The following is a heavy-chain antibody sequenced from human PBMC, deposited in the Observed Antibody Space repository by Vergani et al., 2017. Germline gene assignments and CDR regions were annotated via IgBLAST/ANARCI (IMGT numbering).Heavy chain of an antibody. CDR3: AKATTGEPYYYYYMDV. CDR1: GFTFSSYA. V-gene: IGHV3-23*01. Sequence: EVQLLESGGGLVQPGGSLRLSCAASGFTFSSYAMSWVRQAPGKGLEWVSAISGSGGSTYYADSVKGRFTISRDNSKNTLYLQMNSLRAEDTAVYYCAKATTGEPYYYYYMDVWGKGTTVTVSS. CDR2: ISGSGGST. J-gene: IGHJ6*03. D-gene: IGHD1-1*01.